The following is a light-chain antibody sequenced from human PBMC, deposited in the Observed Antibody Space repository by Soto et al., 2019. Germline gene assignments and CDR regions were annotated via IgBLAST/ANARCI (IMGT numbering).Light chain of an antibody. J-gene: IGLJ3*02. CDR3: QSYDSSLSDWV. Sequence: QSVLTQPPSVSGAPGQRVTISCTGSSSNIGSGYDVTWYQQLPGTAPKLLIYGNTNRPSGFPDRFSGSKSGTSASLAITGLQAEDEADYYCQSYDSSLSDWVFGGGTKLTVL. V-gene: IGLV1-40*01. CDR2: GNT. CDR1: SSNIGSGYD.